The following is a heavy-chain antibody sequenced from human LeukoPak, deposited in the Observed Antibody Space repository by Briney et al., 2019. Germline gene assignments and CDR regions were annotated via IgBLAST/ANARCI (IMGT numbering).Heavy chain of an antibody. CDR2: INPSGGST. CDR1: GYTFTSYY. CDR3: ARAQWGHSSSPIPPLN. J-gene: IGHJ4*02. Sequence: ASVKVSCKASGYTFTSYYMHWVRQAPGQGLEWMGIINPSGGSTSYAQKFQGRVTMTRDMSTSTVYMELSSLRSEDTTVYYCARAQWGHSSSPIPPLNWGQGTLVTVSS. V-gene: IGHV1-46*01. D-gene: IGHD6-13*01.